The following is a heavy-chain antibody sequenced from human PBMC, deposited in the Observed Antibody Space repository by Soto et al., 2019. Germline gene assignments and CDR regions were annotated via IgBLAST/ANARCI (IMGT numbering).Heavy chain of an antibody. CDR3: ARGYFDSRHGYDL. CDR2: IFTRDSET. CDR1: GSLFNNHW. D-gene: IGHD3-9*01. Sequence: PVESLQISCKVPGSLFNNHWIGWVRQTPGKGLEWMGLIFTRDSETKTSPSFQGHVSFSVYNSINTVYLQWTSLKTTDTGIYFCARGYFDSRHGYDLWGQGTLVTVSP. V-gene: IGHV5-51*01. J-gene: IGHJ5*02.